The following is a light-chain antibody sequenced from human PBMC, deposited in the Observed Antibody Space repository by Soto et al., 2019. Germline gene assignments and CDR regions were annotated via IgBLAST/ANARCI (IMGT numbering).Light chain of an antibody. CDR1: QTISNY. V-gene: IGKV3-20*01. Sequence: TLLTYSPGTLCLSSVEIAKLSCRVSQTISNYLGWYQQKHGQAPRLLIYGESTRATGSPARFSGSGSGKEFTITINSMHPEDFEVYYCKQYGSSPWTCGQGPTGDIK. J-gene: IGKJ1*01. CDR2: GES. CDR3: KQYGSSPWT.